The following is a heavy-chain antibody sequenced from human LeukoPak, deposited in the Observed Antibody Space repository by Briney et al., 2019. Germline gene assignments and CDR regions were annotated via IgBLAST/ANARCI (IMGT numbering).Heavy chain of an antibody. J-gene: IGHJ4*02. Sequence: SSETLSLTCTVSGGSVIGSYWTWIRQSPGGSLQYLGYIYNTVDVNYSPSLKSRVTISIDMSRNQVSLRLTSVTAADTAIYYCARSRNYDTTGFNPSYYLDSRGQGALVTVAS. CDR3: ARSRNYDTTGFNPSYYLDS. V-gene: IGHV4-59*02. CDR1: GGSVIGSY. CDR2: IYNTVDV. D-gene: IGHD3-22*01.